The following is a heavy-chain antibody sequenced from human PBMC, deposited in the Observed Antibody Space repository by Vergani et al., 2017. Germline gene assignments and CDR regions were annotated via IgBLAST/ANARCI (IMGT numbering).Heavy chain of an antibody. CDR2: INPNSGGT. D-gene: IGHD6-19*01. CDR1: GYTFTGYY. J-gene: IGHJ5*02. CDR3: AGHPRLDIAVAGVNWFDP. V-gene: IGHV1-2*02. Sequence: QVQLVQSGAEVKKPGASVKVSCKASGYTFTGYYMHWVRQAPGQGLEWMGWINPNSGGTNYAQQFQGRVTMTRDTSIRTAYMERSRLRSDDTAVYYCAGHPRLDIAVAGVNWFDPWGQGTLVTVSS.